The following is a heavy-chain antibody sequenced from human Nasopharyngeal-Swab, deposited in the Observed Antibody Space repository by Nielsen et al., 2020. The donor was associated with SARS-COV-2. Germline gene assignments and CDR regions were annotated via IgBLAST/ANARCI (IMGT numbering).Heavy chain of an antibody. D-gene: IGHD3-3*01. CDR3: ARDLVTMGMDV. CDR1: GFTVSSNY. V-gene: IGHV3-53*01. Sequence: GGSLRLSCAASGFTVSSNYMTWVRQAPGKGLEWVSVIYSGGTTYYADSVKGRFTISRDNSKNTLYLQMNSLRAEDTAVYYCARDLVTMGMDVWGQGTTVTVSS. J-gene: IGHJ6*02. CDR2: IYSGGTT.